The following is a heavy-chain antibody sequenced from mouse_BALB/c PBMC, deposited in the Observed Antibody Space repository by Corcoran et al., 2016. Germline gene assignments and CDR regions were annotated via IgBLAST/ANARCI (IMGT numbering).Heavy chain of an antibody. J-gene: IGHJ3*01. Sequence: QVQLLQSGAEVMKPGASVKISCKATGYTFSGYWMGWVKQRPGHGLEWIGEIFPRSGTTNYNEKCKGKATFTADTYSETAYMQLRRRSSEDSAGFYCARKMILLVYCGQGTPFTVSA. D-gene: IGHD2-3*01. CDR2: IFPRSGTT. V-gene: IGHV1-9*01. CDR1: GYTFSGYW. CDR3: ARKMILLVY.